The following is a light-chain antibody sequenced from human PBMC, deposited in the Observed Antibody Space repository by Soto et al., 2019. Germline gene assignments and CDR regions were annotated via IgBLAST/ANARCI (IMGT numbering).Light chain of an antibody. CDR1: QSISSY. CDR2: AAS. V-gene: IGKV1-39*01. J-gene: IGKJ1*01. Sequence: ILTTLSPSTLSAAVGDRATITCWASQSISSYLAWYQQKPGKAPKLLIYAASTRQTGVPSRFSGSGAGTDFTLTISSLLPEDFAAYYCRQHYTTPLTFGQGTKVDIK. CDR3: RQHYTTPLT.